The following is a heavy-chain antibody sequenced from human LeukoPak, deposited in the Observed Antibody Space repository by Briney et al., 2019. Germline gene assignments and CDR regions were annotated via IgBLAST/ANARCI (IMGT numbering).Heavy chain of an antibody. CDR2: ISGSGGST. V-gene: IGHV3-23*01. CDR3: AKKSGYSSNQSWFDP. CDR1: GFTTSSYA. Sequence: GESLRLSCAASGFTTSSYAMSWVRQAPGTGLEWVSAISGSGGSTYYADSVKGRFTISRDNSKNTLYLQMNSLRAEDTAVYYCAKKSGYSSNQSWFDPWGQGTLVTVSS. J-gene: IGHJ5*02. D-gene: IGHD5-18*01.